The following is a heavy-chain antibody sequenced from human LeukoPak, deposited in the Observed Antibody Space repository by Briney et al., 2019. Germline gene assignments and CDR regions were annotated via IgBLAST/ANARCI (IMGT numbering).Heavy chain of an antibody. V-gene: IGHV4-39*07. Sequence: SETLSLTCTVSGGSISSSSYYWGWIRQPPGKGLEWIGSIYYSGSTYYNPSLKSRVTISVDTSKNQFSLKLSSVTAADTAVYYCARDWGTSRDGYNYVGFDYWGQGTLVTVSS. CDR1: GGSISSSSYY. CDR2: IYYSGST. J-gene: IGHJ4*02. CDR3: ARDWGTSRDGYNYVGFDY. D-gene: IGHD5-24*01.